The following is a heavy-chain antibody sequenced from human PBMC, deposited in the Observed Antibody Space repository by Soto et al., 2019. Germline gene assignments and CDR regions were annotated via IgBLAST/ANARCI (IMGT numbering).Heavy chain of an antibody. CDR2: IQQDGNER. V-gene: IGHV3-7*02. CDR1: GFTFSSYW. CDR3: ASHPRDNSGYWYYFDY. Sequence: GGSLRLSCAASGFTFSSYWMSWVRQAPGKGLEWVANIQQDGNERYSVDSVKGRFTISRDNAKNSLYLQMNSLRAEDTAVYYCASHPRDNSGYWYYFDYWGQGTLVTVSS. D-gene: IGHD3-22*01. J-gene: IGHJ4*02.